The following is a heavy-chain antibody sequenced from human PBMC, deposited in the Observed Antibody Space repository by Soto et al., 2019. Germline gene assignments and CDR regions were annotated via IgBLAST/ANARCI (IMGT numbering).Heavy chain of an antibody. CDR1: GASFRSSA. CDR3: AGGRLYPWTENLLAPLGP. V-gene: IGHV1-69*06. CDR2: IIPIFGTA. D-gene: IGHD2-8*01. J-gene: IGHJ5*02. Sequence: GAPGRGSSRASGASFRSSAIGWGRQTPGQGLEWMGGIIPIFGTANYAQKFQGRFTITADKSTSTAYMELSSLRSEDTAVYYCAGGRLYPWTENLLAPLGPWGKGTVVTVAS.